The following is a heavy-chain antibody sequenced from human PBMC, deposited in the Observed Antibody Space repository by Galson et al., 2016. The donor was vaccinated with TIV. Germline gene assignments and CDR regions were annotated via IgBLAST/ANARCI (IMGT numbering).Heavy chain of an antibody. V-gene: IGHV4-38-2*02. CDR1: GYSISSGYY. J-gene: IGHJ6*02. D-gene: IGHD4-17*01. CDR3: AREGSTVTMHHYFGLDV. CDR2: IYYTGTT. Sequence: ETLSLTCTVSGYSISSGYYWGWIRQFPGKGLEWMGSIYYTGTTYTNPSLKSRLTLSVDTSNNQASLRPSSVTAADTAVYYCAREGSTVTMHHYFGLDVWGQGATVIVSS.